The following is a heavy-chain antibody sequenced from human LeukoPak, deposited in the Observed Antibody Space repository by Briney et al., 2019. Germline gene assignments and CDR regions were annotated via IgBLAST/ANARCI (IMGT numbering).Heavy chain of an antibody. CDR3: AKDMKPDGYGYGMDV. D-gene: IGHD5-18*01. J-gene: IGHJ6*02. V-gene: IGHV3-7*03. Sequence: GGSLRLSCAASGFTFNRYWMSWVRQAPGRGLEWVANIKQDGSEKYYVDSVKGRFTISRDNAKNSLYLQMNCLRAEDTALYYCAKDMKPDGYGYGMDVWGQGTTVTVSS. CDR1: GFTFNRYW. CDR2: IKQDGSEK.